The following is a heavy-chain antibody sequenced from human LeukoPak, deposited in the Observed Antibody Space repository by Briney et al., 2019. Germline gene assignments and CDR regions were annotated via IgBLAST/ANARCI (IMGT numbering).Heavy chain of an antibody. CDR2: ISGSGGST. CDR3: VKVAPSDYYDTTGYWGDH. J-gene: IGHJ4*02. Sequence: PGGSLRLSCAASGFTFSSYGMSWVRQAPGKGLEWVSAISGSGGSTYYADSVKGRFTISRDNAKNTLYLQMNSLRAEDTAVYYCVKVAPSDYYDTTGYWGDHWGQGTLVTVSS. D-gene: IGHD3-22*01. V-gene: IGHV3-23*01. CDR1: GFTFSSYG.